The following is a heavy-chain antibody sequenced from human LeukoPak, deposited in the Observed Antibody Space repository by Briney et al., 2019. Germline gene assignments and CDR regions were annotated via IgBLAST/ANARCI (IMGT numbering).Heavy chain of an antibody. CDR2: IYTSGST. V-gene: IGHV4-4*09. CDR3: ARAVVMAGLRPYIWFDP. J-gene: IGHJ5*02. CDR1: GGSISSYY. D-gene: IGHD6-19*01. Sequence: SETLSLTCTASGGSISSYYWSWIRQPPGKGLELIGYIYTSGSTSYNPSLESRVTMSVDTSQNRFSLKLRSVTAADAAVYYCARAVVMAGLRPYIWFDPWGQGTLVTVSS.